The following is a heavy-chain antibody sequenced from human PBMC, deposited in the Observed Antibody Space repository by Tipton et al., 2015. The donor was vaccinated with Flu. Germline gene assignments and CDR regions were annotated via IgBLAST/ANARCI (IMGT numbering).Heavy chain of an antibody. CDR2: IHREGNS. CDR1: GYSIDSRYY. D-gene: IGHD2-15*01. CDR3: AREGYKSRGHL. J-gene: IGHJ5*02. Sequence: TLSLTCSVFGYSIDSRYYWGWIRQPPGKGLEWIGNIHREGNSYYSPSLKSRVTMSLDRSKNQFSLKLSSVTAADTAVYYCAREGYKSRGHLWGQGTLVTVSS. V-gene: IGHV4-38-2*02.